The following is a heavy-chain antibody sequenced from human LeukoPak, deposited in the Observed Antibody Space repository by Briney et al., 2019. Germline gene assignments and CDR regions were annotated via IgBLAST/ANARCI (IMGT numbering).Heavy chain of an antibody. CDR1: GFTLSSYW. CDR3: ARDATTAVGWVYMDV. J-gene: IGHJ6*03. Sequence: PGGSLRLSCAASGFTLSSYWMSWVRQPPGKGLEWVANIKQDGSEKYYVDSVKGRFTISRDNAKNSLYLQMNSLTAEDTGLYYCARDATTAVGWVYMDVWGKGTTVTISS. V-gene: IGHV3-7*01. D-gene: IGHD6-13*01. CDR2: IKQDGSEK.